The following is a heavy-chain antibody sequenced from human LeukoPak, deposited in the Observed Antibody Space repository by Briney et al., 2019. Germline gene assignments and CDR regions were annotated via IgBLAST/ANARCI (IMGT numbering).Heavy chain of an antibody. V-gene: IGHV1-69-2*01. Sequence: ASVKISCKVSGYTFTVYYMHWLQQAPGKGLEWRGLVDPEDGETIYAEKFQGRVTITADTSTDTAYMELSSLRSEDTAVYYCATPDYYGSGSYWFDPWGQGTLVTVSS. D-gene: IGHD3-10*01. J-gene: IGHJ5*02. CDR2: VDPEDGET. CDR1: GYTFTVYY. CDR3: ATPDYYGSGSYWFDP.